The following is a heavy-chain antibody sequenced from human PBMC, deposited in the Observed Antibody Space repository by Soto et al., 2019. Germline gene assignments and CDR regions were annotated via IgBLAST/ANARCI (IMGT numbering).Heavy chain of an antibody. CDR1: GFTFSSYA. CDR3: AKLGVRIQTAGTDY. CDR2: ISGSGGST. V-gene: IGHV3-23*01. D-gene: IGHD6-13*01. Sequence: GGSLRLSCAASGFTFSSYAMSWVRQAPGKGLEWVSAISGSGGSTYYADSVKGRFTISRDNSKNTLYLHMNSLRGDYTAIYYCAKLGVRIQTAGTDYWGQGTLVTVPQ. J-gene: IGHJ4*02.